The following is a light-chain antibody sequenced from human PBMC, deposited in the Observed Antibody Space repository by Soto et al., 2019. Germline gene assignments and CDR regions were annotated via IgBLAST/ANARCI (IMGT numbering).Light chain of an antibody. CDR2: AAS. Sequence: DIQMTQSPSSLSASIGDGVTITCRASQSINSYLNWYQQKTGKAPKLLISAASNLQSGVPSRFSGSGSGTDFTLPISSLQPEVFATYYCQQSFSTLLITFGQGTRLEIK. CDR1: QSINSY. J-gene: IGKJ5*01. CDR3: QQSFSTLLIT. V-gene: IGKV1-39*01.